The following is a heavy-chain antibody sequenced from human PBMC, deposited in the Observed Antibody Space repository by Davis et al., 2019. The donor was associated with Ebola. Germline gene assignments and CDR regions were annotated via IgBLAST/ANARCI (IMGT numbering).Heavy chain of an antibody. J-gene: IGHJ4*02. D-gene: IGHD2-2*01. CDR1: GFTFDDYA. Sequence: GESLKISCAASGFTFDDYAMHWVRQAPGKGLGWVSGISWNSGSIGYADSVKGRFTISRDNAKNSLYLQMNSLRAEDTALYYCAKGGYQLLLVYIDYWGQGTLVTVSS. CDR2: ISWNSGSI. V-gene: IGHV3-9*01. CDR3: AKGGYQLLLVYIDY.